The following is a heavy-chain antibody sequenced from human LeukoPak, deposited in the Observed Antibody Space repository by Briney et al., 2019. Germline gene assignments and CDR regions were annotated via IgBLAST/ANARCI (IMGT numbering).Heavy chain of an antibody. J-gene: IGHJ4*02. D-gene: IGHD5-24*01. V-gene: IGHV1-69*13. CDR2: IIPIFGTA. Sequence: ASVKVSCKASGGTFSSYAISWVRQAPGQGLEWMGGIIPIFGTANYAQKFQGRVTITADESTSTAYVELSSLRSEDTAVYYCAKARDGYNPPLFDYWGQGTLVTVSS. CDR1: GGTFSSYA. CDR3: AKARDGYNPPLFDY.